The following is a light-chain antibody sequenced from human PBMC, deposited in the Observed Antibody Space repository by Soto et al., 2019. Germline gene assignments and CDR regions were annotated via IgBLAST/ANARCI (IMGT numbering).Light chain of an antibody. CDR1: QSVSSNY. CDR2: DVS. CDR3: QQYGSSPRT. V-gene: IGKV3-20*01. Sequence: EIVLTQSPGTLSLPPGERATLSCRASQSVSSNYLAWYQQKPGQAPRVLIYDVSTRATGIPDRFSGSGSGKDFTLTISRLEPEDFAVYYCQQYGSSPRTFGQGTKVEIK. J-gene: IGKJ1*01.